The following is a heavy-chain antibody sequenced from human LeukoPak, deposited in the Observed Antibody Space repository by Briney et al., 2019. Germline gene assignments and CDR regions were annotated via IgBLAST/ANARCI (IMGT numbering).Heavy chain of an antibody. CDR2: IYYSGST. V-gene: IGHV4-39*07. CDR1: GGSISSSSYY. J-gene: IGHJ4*02. Sequence: SETLSLTCTVSGGSISSSSYYWGWIRQPPGKGLEWIGSIYYSGSTYYNPSLKSRVTISVDTSKNQFSLKLSSVTAADTAVYYCASSDYDILTGPYDYWGQGTLVTVSS. D-gene: IGHD3-9*01. CDR3: ASSDYDILTGPYDY.